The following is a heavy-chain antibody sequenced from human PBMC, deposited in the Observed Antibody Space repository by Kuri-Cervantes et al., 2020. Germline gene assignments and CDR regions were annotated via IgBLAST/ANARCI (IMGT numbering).Heavy chain of an antibody. V-gene: IGHV3-23*01. CDR2: ISGSGGST. D-gene: IGHD5-18*01. J-gene: IGHJ4*02. CDR3: AKVSGAMATGPYYFDY. Sequence: GESLKISCAASGFTFSNYAMSWVRQAPGKGLEWVSAISGSGGSTYYADSVKGRFTISRDNSKNTLYLQMNSLRAEDTAVYYCAKVSGAMATGPYYFDYWGQGTLVTVSS. CDR1: GFTFSNYA.